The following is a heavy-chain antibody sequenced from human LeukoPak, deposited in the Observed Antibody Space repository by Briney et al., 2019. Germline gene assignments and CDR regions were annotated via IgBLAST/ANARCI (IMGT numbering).Heavy chain of an antibody. CDR3: ARGYCSGGSCYSSGYNWFDP. CDR2: ISYDGSNK. D-gene: IGHD2-15*01. Sequence: GRSLRLSCAASGFTFSSYAMHWVRQAPGKGLEWVAVISYDGSNKYYADSVKGRFTISRDNSKNTLYLQMNSLRAEDTAVYYCARGYCSGGSCYSSGYNWFDPWGQGTLVTVSS. J-gene: IGHJ5*02. V-gene: IGHV3-30*04. CDR1: GFTFSSYA.